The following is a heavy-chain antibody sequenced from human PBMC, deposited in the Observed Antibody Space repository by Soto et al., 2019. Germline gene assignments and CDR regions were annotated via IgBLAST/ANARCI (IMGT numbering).Heavy chain of an antibody. CDR2: IYYSGST. D-gene: IGHD6-13*01. V-gene: IGHV4-39*01. CDR3: ARPGVAAAGYYYYYYGMAV. Sequence: SETLSLTCTVSGGSISSSSYYWGWIRQPPGKGLEWIGSIYYSGSTYYNPSLKSRVTISVDTSKNQFSLKLSSVTAADTAVYYCARPGVAAAGYYYYYYGMAVWGQGTTVTVSS. J-gene: IGHJ6*02. CDR1: GGSISSSSYY.